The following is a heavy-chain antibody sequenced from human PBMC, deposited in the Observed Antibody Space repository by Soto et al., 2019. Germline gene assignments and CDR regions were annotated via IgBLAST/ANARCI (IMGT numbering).Heavy chain of an antibody. V-gene: IGHV3-30*18. CDR3: AKAGAEKNNGRTLIFGVVIYYYYGMDV. CDR1: GFTFSSHG. Sequence: GGSLSPSSAASGFTFSSHGMHRVRQAPGRGLEQVAVLSYDGSNKYYADSVKGRFTISRDNSKNTLYLQMNSLRAEDTAVYYCAKAGAEKNNGRTLIFGVVIYYYYGMDVWGQGT. J-gene: IGHJ6*02. D-gene: IGHD3-3*01. CDR2: LSYDGSNK.